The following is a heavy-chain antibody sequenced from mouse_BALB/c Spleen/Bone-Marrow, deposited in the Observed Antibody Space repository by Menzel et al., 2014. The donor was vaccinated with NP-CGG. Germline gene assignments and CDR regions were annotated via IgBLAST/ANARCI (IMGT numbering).Heavy chain of an antibody. J-gene: IGHJ4*01. V-gene: IGHV3-2*02. CDR3: ARSSYVMDY. CDR2: INYSGST. Sequence: EVHLVESGPGLVKPSQSLSLTCTVTGYSITSDYAWNWIRQFPGNKLEWMGYINYSGSTSYNPSLKSRISITRDTSKNQFFLQLSSVTTEDTATYYCARSSYVMDYWGQGTSVTVSS. CDR1: GYSITSDYA.